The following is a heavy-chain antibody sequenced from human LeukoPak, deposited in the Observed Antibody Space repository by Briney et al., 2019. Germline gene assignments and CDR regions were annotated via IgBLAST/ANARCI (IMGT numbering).Heavy chain of an antibody. J-gene: IGHJ6*03. CDR3: ARTTAGYSSGWFSTPRFMDV. V-gene: IGHV3-21*01. CDR2: ISSSSSHI. Sequence: GGSLRLSCAASGFTFSSYTMNWVRQAPGKGLEWVSLISSSSSHIHYADSVRGRFTISRDNAKNSLYLQMKSLRAEDTAVYYCARTTAGYSSGWFSTPRFMDVWGKGTTVTISS. CDR1: GFTFSSYT. D-gene: IGHD6-19*01.